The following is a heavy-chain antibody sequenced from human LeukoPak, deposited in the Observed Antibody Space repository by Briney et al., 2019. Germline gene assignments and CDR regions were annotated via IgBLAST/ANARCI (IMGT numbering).Heavy chain of an antibody. CDR1: GFTFSSYG. J-gene: IGHJ4*02. Sequence: PGRSLRLSCAASGFTFSSYGMHQIRQAPAKGLAWMAVIWYDGIITYYADSVKGRFTISRDNSKSTLYLQINSLRAEDSALYYCAKEFLPLSSLGELSLLDWGQGTLVTVSS. D-gene: IGHD3-16*02. CDR3: AKEFLPLSSLGELSLLD. V-gene: IGHV3-33*06. CDR2: IWYDGIIT.